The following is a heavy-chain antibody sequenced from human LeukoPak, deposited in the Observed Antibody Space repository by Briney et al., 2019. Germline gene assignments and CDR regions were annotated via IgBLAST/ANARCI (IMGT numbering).Heavy chain of an antibody. Sequence: PGGSLRLSCAAAGITFSSYGMSWVRQAPGKGLEWVSVIYSGGSTYYADSVKGRFTISRDNSKNTLYLQMNSLRAEDTAVYYCARFLWFGDYYFDYWGQGTLVTVSS. CDR2: IYSGGST. J-gene: IGHJ4*02. D-gene: IGHD3-10*01. V-gene: IGHV3-53*01. CDR3: ARFLWFGDYYFDY. CDR1: GITFSSYG.